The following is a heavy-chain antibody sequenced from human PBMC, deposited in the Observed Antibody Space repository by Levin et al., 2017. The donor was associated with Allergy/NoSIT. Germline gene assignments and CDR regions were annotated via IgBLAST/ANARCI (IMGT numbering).Heavy chain of an antibody. CDR1: GYTFTSYD. V-gene: IGHV1-8*01. CDR3: ARGRVSSNWFDP. Sequence: GESLKISCKASGYTFTSYDINWVRQATGQGLEWMGWMNPNSGNTGYAQKFQGRVTMTRNTSISTAYMELSSLRSEDTAVYYCARGRVSSNWFDPWGQGTLVTVSS. D-gene: IGHD5/OR15-5a*01. CDR2: MNPNSGNT. J-gene: IGHJ5*02.